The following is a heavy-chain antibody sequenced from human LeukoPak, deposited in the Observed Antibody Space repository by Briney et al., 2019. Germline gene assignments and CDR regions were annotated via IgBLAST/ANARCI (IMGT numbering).Heavy chain of an antibody. CDR2: IYSGGST. D-gene: IGHD3-22*01. CDR1: GFTVSSNY. V-gene: IGHV3-53*01. Sequence: GGSLRLSCAASGFTVSSNYMSWVRQAPGKGLGWGSVIYSGGSTYYSDSVKGRFTISRDNSKTTLYLQMNSLRAEDTAVYYCARGPASSGYYYVDWYFDLWGRGTLVTVSS. CDR3: ARGPASSGYYYVDWYFDL. J-gene: IGHJ2*01.